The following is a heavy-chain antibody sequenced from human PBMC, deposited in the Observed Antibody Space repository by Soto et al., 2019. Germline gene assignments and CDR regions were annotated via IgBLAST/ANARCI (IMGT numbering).Heavy chain of an antibody. D-gene: IGHD3-10*01. CDR2: IYCSGST. CDR1: GCSISSGAYY. Sequence: SETLSLTCTVSGCSISSGAYYWSCLRQPPGQDLEWIGYIYCSGSTYYNPSLKSRVTISVDTSKNQFSLKLSSVTAADTAVYYCARENFAMVRGVILGWFDPWGQGTLVTVSS. CDR3: ARENFAMVRGVILGWFDP. J-gene: IGHJ5*02. V-gene: IGHV4-30-4*01.